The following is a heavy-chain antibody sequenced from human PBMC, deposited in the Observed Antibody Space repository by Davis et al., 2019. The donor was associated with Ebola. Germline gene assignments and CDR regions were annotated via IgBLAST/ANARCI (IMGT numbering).Heavy chain of an antibody. Sequence: PGGSLRLSCAASGFTFSRYAMHWVRQAPGKGLEWVAAVSYDQSTRYYADSVKGRFTISRDNSNNTLYLQMDSLRPEDTAVYYCARDPGILRLVGDYYFDYWGQGTLVTVSS. CDR1: GFTFSRYA. V-gene: IGHV3-30-3*01. D-gene: IGHD3-10*01. J-gene: IGHJ4*02. CDR3: ARDPGILRLVGDYYFDY. CDR2: VSYDQSTR.